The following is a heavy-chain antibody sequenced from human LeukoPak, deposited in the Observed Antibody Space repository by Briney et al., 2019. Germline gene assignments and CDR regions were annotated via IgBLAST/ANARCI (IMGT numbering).Heavy chain of an antibody. J-gene: IGHJ4*02. CDR2: INPNSGGT. Sequence: ASVKVSCKASGYTFTGYYMHWVRQAPGQGLEWMGWINPNSGGTNYAQKFQGRVTMTRDTSISTAYMELSRLRSDDTAVYYCAKWWELLEYFDYWGQGTLVTVFS. CDR3: AKWWELLEYFDY. V-gene: IGHV1-2*02. CDR1: GYTFTGYY. D-gene: IGHD1-26*01.